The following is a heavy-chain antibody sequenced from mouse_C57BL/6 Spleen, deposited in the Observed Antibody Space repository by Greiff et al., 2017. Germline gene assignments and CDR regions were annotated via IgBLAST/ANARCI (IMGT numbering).Heavy chain of an antibody. CDR2: ISYDGSN. J-gene: IGHJ1*03. CDR3: AIDSSGDYWYFDV. D-gene: IGHD3-2*02. CDR1: GYSITSGYY. Sequence: EVQLQQSGPGLVKPSQSLSLTCSVSGYSITSGYYWNWIRQFPGNKLEWMGYISYDGSNNYNPSLKNRSSITSDTSKNQFFLKLNSVTTEDTATYIGAIDSSGDYWYFDVWGTGTTVTVSS. V-gene: IGHV3-6*01.